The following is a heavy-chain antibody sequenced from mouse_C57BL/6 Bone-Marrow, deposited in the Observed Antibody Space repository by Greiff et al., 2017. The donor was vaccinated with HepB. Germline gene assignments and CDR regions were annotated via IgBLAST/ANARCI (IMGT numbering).Heavy chain of an antibody. J-gene: IGHJ2*01. CDR3: ARRGGYYPYFDY. V-gene: IGHV1-52*01. CDR1: GYTFTSYW. CDR2: IDPSDSET. D-gene: IGHD2-3*01. Sequence: QVHVKQPGAELVRPGSSVKLSCKASGYTFTSYWMHWVKQRPIQGLEWIGNIDPSDSETHYNQKFKDKATLTVDKSSSTAYMQLSSLTSEDSAVYYCARRGGYYPYFDYWGQGTTLTVSS.